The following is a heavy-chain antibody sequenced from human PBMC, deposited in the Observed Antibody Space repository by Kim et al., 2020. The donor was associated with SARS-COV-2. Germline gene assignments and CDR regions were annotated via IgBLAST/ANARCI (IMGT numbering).Heavy chain of an antibody. V-gene: IGHV3-48*02. Sequence: GGSLRLSCAASGFTFSSYNMNWVRQAPGKGLEWVSYISSSSSTIYYADSVKGRFTISRDNAKNSLYLQMNSLRDEDTAVYYCARIGYCSSTSCPIDYWGQGTLVTVSS. CDR2: ISSSSSTI. J-gene: IGHJ4*02. CDR1: GFTFSSYN. CDR3: ARIGYCSSTSCPIDY. D-gene: IGHD2-2*01.